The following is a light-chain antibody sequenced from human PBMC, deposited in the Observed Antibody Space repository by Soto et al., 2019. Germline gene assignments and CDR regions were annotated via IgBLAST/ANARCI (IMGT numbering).Light chain of an antibody. CDR2: DAS. V-gene: IGKV1-13*02. J-gene: IGKJ1*01. CDR3: QQYNILST. CDR1: QVFSSA. Sequence: IQMTQSPSSLSASVGDRVTITCRPSQVFSSALAWYQHKPGKPPKLLIYDASTLESGVPTRFSGSGSGTEFTLTISSLHPDDFATYYCQQYNILSTFGQGTKVDIK.